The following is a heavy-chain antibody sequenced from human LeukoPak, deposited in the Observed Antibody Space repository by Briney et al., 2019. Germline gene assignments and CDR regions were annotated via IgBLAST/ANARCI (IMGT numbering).Heavy chain of an antibody. Sequence: PSETLSLTCTVSGGSISSSSYYWGWIRQPPGKGLEWIGSIYYSGSTYYNPSLKSRVTISVDTSKNQFSLKLSSVTAADTAVHYCARGRWDYYGSGVAPFDYWGQGTLVTVSS. CDR2: IYYSGST. CDR3: ARGRWDYYGSGVAPFDY. D-gene: IGHD3-10*01. CDR1: GGSISSSSYY. J-gene: IGHJ4*02. V-gene: IGHV4-39*07.